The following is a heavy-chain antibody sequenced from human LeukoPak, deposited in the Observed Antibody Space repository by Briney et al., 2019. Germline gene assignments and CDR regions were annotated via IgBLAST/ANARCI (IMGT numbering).Heavy chain of an antibody. CDR2: IRPDGHT. J-gene: IGHJ3*01. CDR1: SGSISTSNYY. Sequence: SETLSLTCTVSSGSISTSNYYWGWIRQPPGKGLEWMASIRPDGHTYSNSSLRNQLTISADMSRNEFSLKLNSLTAADTAVYYCARQVATKGEWAFDVWGQGTVVTVSS. CDR3: ARQVATKGEWAFDV. D-gene: IGHD5-12*01. V-gene: IGHV4-39*01.